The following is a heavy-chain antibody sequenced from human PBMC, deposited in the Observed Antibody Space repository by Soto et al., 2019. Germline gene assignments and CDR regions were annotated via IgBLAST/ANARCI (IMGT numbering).Heavy chain of an antibody. CDR1: GFTFSNAW. CDR3: TTEIHGYRYFYY. Sequence: ESGGGLVKPGGSLRLSCAASGFTFSNAWLSWVRQAPGKGLEWVGHIKTTTDGWTTDYAAPVKGRFTISRDDSQNTHYLQMNSLNTEDTAVYYCTTEIHGYRYFYYWGQGTLVTGSS. D-gene: IGHD5-18*01. J-gene: IGHJ4*02. V-gene: IGHV3-15*01. CDR2: IKTTTDGWTT.